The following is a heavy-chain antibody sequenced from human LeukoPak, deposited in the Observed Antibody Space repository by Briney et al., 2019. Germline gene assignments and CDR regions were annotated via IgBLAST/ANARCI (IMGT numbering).Heavy chain of an antibody. J-gene: IGHJ4*02. CDR3: ARARRLRSYLDY. CDR2: IYYSGST. CDR1: GGSISSGDYY. Sequence: SQTLSLTCTVSGGSISSGDYYWSGIRQPPGKGLEWIGYIYYSGSTYYNPSLKSRVTISVDTSKNQFSLKLSSVTAPDTAVYYCARARRLRSYLDYWGQGTLVTVSS. D-gene: IGHD3-16*02. V-gene: IGHV4-30-4*01.